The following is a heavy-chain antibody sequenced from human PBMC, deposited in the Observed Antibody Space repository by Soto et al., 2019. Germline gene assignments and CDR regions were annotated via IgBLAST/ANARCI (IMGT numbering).Heavy chain of an antibody. CDR1: GFTFSSYA. J-gene: IGHJ4*02. V-gene: IGHV3-23*01. CDR3: AKIGYSSSWYGQVDY. CDR2: ISGSGGST. Sequence: GGSLRLSCAASGFTFSSYAMSWIRQAPGKGLEWVSAISGSGGSTYYADSVKGRFTISRDNSKNTLYLQMNSLRAEDTAVYYCAKIGYSSSWYGQVDYWGQGTLVTVSS. D-gene: IGHD6-13*01.